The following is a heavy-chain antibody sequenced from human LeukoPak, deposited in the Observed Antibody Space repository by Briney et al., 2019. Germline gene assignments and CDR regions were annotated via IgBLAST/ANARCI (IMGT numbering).Heavy chain of an antibody. Sequence: TGGSLRLSCVASGFTFSSHWMNWVRQAPGKGLEWVANIKEDGTAKYYVESVKGRFTISRDNSKSSVFLQMNSLRGEDTAVYYCAKRNAFDFWGHGTMVTVSS. V-gene: IGHV3-7*01. CDR2: IKEDGTAK. J-gene: IGHJ3*01. CDR1: GFTFSSHW. CDR3: AKRNAFDF.